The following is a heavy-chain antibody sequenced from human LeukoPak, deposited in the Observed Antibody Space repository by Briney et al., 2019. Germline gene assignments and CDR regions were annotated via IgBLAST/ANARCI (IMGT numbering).Heavy chain of an antibody. D-gene: IGHD5-12*01. CDR3: ARYPSGYDRGFDY. J-gene: IGHJ4*02. CDR2: INQDGSEK. CDR1: GFIFSSYW. V-gene: IGHV3-7*04. Sequence: GGSLILSCAASGFIFSSYWMNWVRQAPGKGLEWVANINQDGSEKNYVDSVKGRFTISRDNAKNSLYLQMNSLRAEDTAVYYCARYPSGYDRGFDYWGQGTLVTVSS.